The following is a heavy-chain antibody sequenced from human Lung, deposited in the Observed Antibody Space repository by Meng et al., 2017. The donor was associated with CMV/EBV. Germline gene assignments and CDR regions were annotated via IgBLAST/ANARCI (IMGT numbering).Heavy chain of an antibody. J-gene: IGHJ4*02. D-gene: IGHD4-11*01. V-gene: IGHV3-23*01. CDR3: AKGPHYSSYFPTIPFFDY. CDR1: GFTFSNYA. Sequence: LTXAVSGFTFSNYAMSWVRQAPGKGLEWVSGITSSGGTTYYADSVKGRFTISRDGSKNSLYLQMNSLRAEDTAVYYCAKGPHYSSYFPTIPFFDYWXQGALVT. CDR2: ITSSGGTT.